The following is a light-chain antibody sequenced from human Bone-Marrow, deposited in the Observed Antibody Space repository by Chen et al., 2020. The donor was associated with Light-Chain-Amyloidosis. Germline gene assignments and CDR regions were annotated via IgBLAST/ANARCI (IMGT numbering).Light chain of an antibody. CDR1: SSDVGGYNY. Sequence: QSALTQPAPVSGSPGQSITISCTGTSSDVGGYNYVAWYQQHPVKAPKLMIYEVSNRPSGVSNRFSGSKSGNTASLTISGLQAEDEADYYCSSYTSSSTVVFGGGTKLTVL. CDR3: SSYTSSSTVV. V-gene: IGLV2-14*01. CDR2: EVS. J-gene: IGLJ2*01.